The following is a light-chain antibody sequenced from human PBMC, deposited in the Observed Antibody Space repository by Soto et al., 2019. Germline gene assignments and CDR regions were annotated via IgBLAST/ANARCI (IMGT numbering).Light chain of an antibody. J-gene: IGKJ1*01. CDR1: QAVNTR. Sequence: EIVLPQSPATLSSFPGDRVTLSCRASQAVNTRLAWYQHRPGQAPRLLIYLASNRAAGVPARFSGSGSGTDFTLTISDVEPEDCAVYYCHQRQSWPRTFGQGTTVDI. CDR2: LAS. CDR3: HQRQSWPRT. V-gene: IGKV3-11*01.